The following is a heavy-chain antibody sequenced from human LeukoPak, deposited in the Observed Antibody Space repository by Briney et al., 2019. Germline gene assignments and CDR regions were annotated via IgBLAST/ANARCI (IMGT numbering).Heavy chain of an antibody. Sequence: GSLRLSCAASGFTFSSYSMNWVRQAPGKGLEWIGSIYYSGSTYYNPSLKSRVTISVDTSKNQFSLKLSSVTAADTAVYYCGAAAQSLNRFDYWGQGTLVTVSS. CDR3: GAAAQSLNRFDY. V-gene: IGHV4-59*05. D-gene: IGHD6-13*01. CDR2: IYYSGST. J-gene: IGHJ4*02. CDR1: GFTFSSYSMN.